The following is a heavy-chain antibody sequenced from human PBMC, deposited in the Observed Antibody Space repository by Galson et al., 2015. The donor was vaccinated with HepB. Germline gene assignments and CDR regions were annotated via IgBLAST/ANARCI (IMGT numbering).Heavy chain of an antibody. V-gene: IGHV1-46*03. D-gene: IGHD2-2*01. CDR2: INPSGGST. J-gene: IGHJ4*02. CDR1: GYTFTSYY. Sequence: SVKVSCKASGYTFTSYYMHWVRQAPGQGLEWMGIINPSGGSTSYAQKFQGRVTMTRDTSTSTVYMELSSLRSEDTAVYYCAREGGGGYCSSTSCYYFDYWGQGTLVTVSS. CDR3: AREGGGGYCSSTSCYYFDY.